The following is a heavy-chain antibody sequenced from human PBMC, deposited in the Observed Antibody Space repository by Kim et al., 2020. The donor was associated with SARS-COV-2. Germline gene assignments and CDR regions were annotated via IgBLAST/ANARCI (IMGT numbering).Heavy chain of an antibody. V-gene: IGHV4-39*01. Sequence: SETLSLTCTVSGGSISSSSYYWGWIRQPPGKGLEWIGSIYYSGSTYYNPSLKSRVTISVDTSKNQFSLKLSSVTAADTAVYYCARSESYIYGSGSYYNVPPIRPVPFEPWGQGTLVTVSS. D-gene: IGHD3-10*01. J-gene: IGHJ5*02. CDR1: GGSISSSSYY. CDR2: IYYSGST. CDR3: ARSESYIYGSGSYYNVPPIRPVPFEP.